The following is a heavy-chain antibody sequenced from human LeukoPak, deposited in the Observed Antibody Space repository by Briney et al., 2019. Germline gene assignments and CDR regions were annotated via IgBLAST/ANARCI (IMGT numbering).Heavy chain of an antibody. CDR2: INHSGST. J-gene: IGHJ4*02. D-gene: IGHD2-8*01. CDR1: GGSFSGYY. CDR3: AGAYCTNGVCYAPGLDY. Sequence: PSETLPLTCAVYGGSFSGYYWSWIRQPPGKGLEWIGEINHSGSTNYNPSLKSRVTISVDTSKNQFSLKLSSVTAADTAVYYCAGAYCTNGVCYAPGLDYWGQGTLVTVSS. V-gene: IGHV4-34*01.